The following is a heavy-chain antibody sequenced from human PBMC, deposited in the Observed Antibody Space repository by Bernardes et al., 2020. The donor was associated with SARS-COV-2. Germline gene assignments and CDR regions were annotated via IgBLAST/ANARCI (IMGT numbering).Heavy chain of an antibody. Sequence: GGSLRLSCAASGFTFSSYNMNWVRQAPGKGLEWVSSISSSSSYIYYADSVKGRFTISRDNAKNSLYLQMNSLRAEDTAVYYCARGPGIVVVAATFREGFDPWGQGTLVTVSS. CDR3: ARGPGIVVVAATFREGFDP. J-gene: IGHJ5*02. CDR1: GFTFSSYN. V-gene: IGHV3-21*01. D-gene: IGHD2-15*01. CDR2: ISSSSSYI.